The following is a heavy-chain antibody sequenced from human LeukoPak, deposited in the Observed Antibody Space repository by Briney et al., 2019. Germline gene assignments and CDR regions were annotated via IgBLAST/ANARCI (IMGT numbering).Heavy chain of an antibody. V-gene: IGHV3-48*03. CDR2: ISHSGSTI. Sequence: PGGSLRLSCAASGFXFSNYEMNWVRQAPGKGLEWVSYISHSGSTIYYADSVKGRFTISRDNAENSLYLQMNSLRAEDTAVYYCARVVGDISDYWGQGTLVTVSS. CDR1: GFXFSNYE. CDR3: ARVVGDISDY. D-gene: IGHD2-2*01. J-gene: IGHJ4*02.